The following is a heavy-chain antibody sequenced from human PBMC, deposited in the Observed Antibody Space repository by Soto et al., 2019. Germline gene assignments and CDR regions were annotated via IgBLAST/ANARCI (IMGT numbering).Heavy chain of an antibody. CDR3: AKDHGMDV. V-gene: IGHV3-23*01. Sequence: LRLSCVASGFTFSDYAMAWVRQSPGKGLEWVSSISGSGGSTYYADSVKGRFTISRDNSKNTVFLQMNSLRAEDTAVYYCAKDHGMDVWGQGATVTVSS. CDR1: GFTFSDYA. CDR2: ISGSGGST. J-gene: IGHJ6*02.